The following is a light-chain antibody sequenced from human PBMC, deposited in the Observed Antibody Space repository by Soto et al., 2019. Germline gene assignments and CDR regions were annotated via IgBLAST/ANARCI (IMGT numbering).Light chain of an antibody. CDR1: SSDVGSYNL. V-gene: IGLV2-23*03. CDR2: EGS. CDR3: CSYAGSSTFVNV. J-gene: IGLJ1*01. Sequence: QSVLTQPASVSGSPGQSITISCTGTSSDVGSYNLVSWYQQHPGKAPKLMIYEGSKRPSGVSNRFSGSKSGNTASLTISGLQAEDEADYYCCSYAGSSTFVNVFGTGPKVTVL.